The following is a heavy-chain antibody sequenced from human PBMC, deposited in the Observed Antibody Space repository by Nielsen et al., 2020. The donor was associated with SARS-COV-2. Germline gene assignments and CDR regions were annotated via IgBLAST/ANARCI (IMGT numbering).Heavy chain of an antibody. CDR2: IYGDNSI. CDR1: GFTFSDYY. Sequence: GESLKISCAASGFTFSDYYMSWVRQAPGKGLEWVSVIYGDNSIYYADSVKGRFTISRDNSKNTLYLQMNSLRAEDTAVYYCARGPYSGSYGVFDYWGQGTLVTVSS. J-gene: IGHJ4*02. V-gene: IGHV3-66*01. CDR3: ARGPYSGSYGVFDY. D-gene: IGHD1-26*01.